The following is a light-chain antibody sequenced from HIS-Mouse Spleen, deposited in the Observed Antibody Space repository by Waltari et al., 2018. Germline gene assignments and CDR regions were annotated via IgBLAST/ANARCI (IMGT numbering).Light chain of an antibody. CDR2: SAS. J-gene: IGKJ4*01. V-gene: IGKV3-11*01. CDR1: QSVSSF. Sequence: EIVLTHSPATLSLSPGERATPSFSASQSVSSFIDWYQQKPGPAPRLLIYSASNRATGVPARFSGSWSGTDYTLAISSLVTEDCAVYYCRQGSNWPPGLTFGGGTKVTIK. CDR3: RQGSNWPPGLT.